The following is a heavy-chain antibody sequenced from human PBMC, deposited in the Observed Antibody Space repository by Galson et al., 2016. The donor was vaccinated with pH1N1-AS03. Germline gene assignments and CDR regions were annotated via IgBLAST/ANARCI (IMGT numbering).Heavy chain of an antibody. Sequence: SVKVSCKASGYTFSNYGITWVRQAPGQGLQWMGWIKNNNDNTIYGQNFQGRVTLTTDPSTNTAYMELKNLRSNDTGVYYCARAFEEYLLRDYSSVFDSWGQGTQVTVSS. CDR2: IKNNNDNT. V-gene: IGHV1-18*01. CDR1: GYTFSNYG. D-gene: IGHD2/OR15-2a*01. CDR3: ARAFEEYLLRDYSSVFDS. J-gene: IGHJ4*02.